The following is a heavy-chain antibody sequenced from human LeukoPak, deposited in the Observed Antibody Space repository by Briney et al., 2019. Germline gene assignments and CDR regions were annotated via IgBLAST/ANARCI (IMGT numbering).Heavy chain of an antibody. Sequence: GGSLRLSCAASGFTFSSYWMSWVRQAPGKGLEWVANIKQDGSEKYYVDSVKGRFTISRDNAKNSLYLQMNSLRAEDTAVYYCARDQGYYDSSGYVGFFGWYFDLWGRGTLVTVSS. V-gene: IGHV3-7*01. D-gene: IGHD3-22*01. CDR1: GFTFSSYW. CDR3: ARDQGYYDSSGYVGFFGWYFDL. J-gene: IGHJ2*01. CDR2: IKQDGSEK.